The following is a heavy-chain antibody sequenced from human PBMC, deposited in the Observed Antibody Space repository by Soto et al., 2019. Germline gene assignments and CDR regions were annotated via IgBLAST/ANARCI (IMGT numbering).Heavy chain of an antibody. CDR3: ARGSSYGRSSWPDY. CDR1: GYTFSSYG. J-gene: IGHJ4*02. D-gene: IGHD6-13*01. CDR2: TSGYNTHT. V-gene: IGHV1-18*01. Sequence: QIQLVQSGAEVKKPGTSVKVTCKTSGYTFSSYGVTWVRQAPGQGLEWIGWTSGYNTHTNYAPKLHDRVIMTTDLPTGIASMELRSLRSDDTAIYYCARGSSYGRSSWPDYWGQGTLVIVSS.